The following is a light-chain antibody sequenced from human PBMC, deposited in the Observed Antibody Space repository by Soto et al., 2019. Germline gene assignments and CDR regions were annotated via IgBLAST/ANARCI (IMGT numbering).Light chain of an antibody. J-gene: IGLJ1*01. CDR3: CSYAGGYTFV. V-gene: IGLV2-11*01. Sequence: QSALTQPRSVSGSPGQSVTISCTGTSSDVGGYNFVSWYQQHPGKAPKLTIYDVSKRPSGVPDRFSGSKSGNTASLTISGLQAEDEVDYYCCSYAGGYTFVFGTGTKVTVL. CDR2: DVS. CDR1: SSDVGGYNF.